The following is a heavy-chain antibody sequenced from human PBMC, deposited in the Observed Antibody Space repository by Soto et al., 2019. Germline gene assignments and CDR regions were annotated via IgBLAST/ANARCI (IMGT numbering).Heavy chain of an antibody. Sequence: EVQLLESGGGLVQPGGSLRLSCAASGFTFSSYAMSWVRQAPGKGLEWVSAISGSGGSTYYADSVKGRFTISRDNSKNPLYLQMNSLRDEDTAVYYCACSWYYYESSGYYLGQGTLVTVSS. CDR3: ACSWYYYESSGYY. D-gene: IGHD3-22*01. V-gene: IGHV3-23*01. CDR2: ISGSGGST. CDR1: GFTFSSYA. J-gene: IGHJ4*02.